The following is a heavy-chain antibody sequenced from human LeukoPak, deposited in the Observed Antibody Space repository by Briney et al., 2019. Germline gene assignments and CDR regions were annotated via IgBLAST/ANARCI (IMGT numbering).Heavy chain of an antibody. Sequence: GSLRLSCAASGFTVSSNYMSWIRQPPGRGLEWIGSIYYSGSTYYSPSLKSRVTMSVDTSKNQFSLKLTSVNAADTAVYYCARRAVVPAAKSVFDYWGQGTLVTVSS. CDR3: ARRAVVPAAKSVFDY. CDR2: IYYSGST. J-gene: IGHJ4*02. CDR1: GFTVSSNY. D-gene: IGHD2-2*01. V-gene: IGHV4-39*01.